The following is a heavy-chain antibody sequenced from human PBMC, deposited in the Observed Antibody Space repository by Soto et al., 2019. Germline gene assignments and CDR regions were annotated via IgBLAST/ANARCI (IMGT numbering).Heavy chain of an antibody. D-gene: IGHD3-3*01. CDR2: ISSSSSYI. V-gene: IGHV3-21*01. CDR3: ARDSSYYDFWSGYYPFDY. Sequence: GGSLRLSCAASAFTFSSYSMNWVRQAPGKGLEWVSSISSSSSYIYYADSVKGRFTISRDNAKNSLYLQMNSLRAEDTAVYYCARDSSYYDFWSGYYPFDYWGQGTLVTVSS. J-gene: IGHJ4*02. CDR1: AFTFSSYS.